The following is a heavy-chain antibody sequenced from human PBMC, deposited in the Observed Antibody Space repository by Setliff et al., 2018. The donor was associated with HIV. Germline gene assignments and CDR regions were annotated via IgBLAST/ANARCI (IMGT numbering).Heavy chain of an antibody. CDR2: INHSGKT. D-gene: IGHD3-22*01. CDR1: GGSLSGHY. V-gene: IGHV4-34*01. CDR3: ARLTTTYYYDSSAYYHPV. Sequence: NPSETLSLTCAVYGGSLSGHYWTWIRQPPGEGLEWIGEINHSGKTNYNPSLKSRVTISVDTSKNQFSLKLSSVTAADTAVFYCARLTTTYYYDSSAYYHPVWGQGTLVTVSS. J-gene: IGHJ4*02.